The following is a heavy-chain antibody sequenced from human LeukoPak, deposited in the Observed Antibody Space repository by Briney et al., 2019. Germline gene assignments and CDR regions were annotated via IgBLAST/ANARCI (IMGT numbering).Heavy chain of an antibody. CDR3: ARDLKYYDILTGYGYYYYMDV. J-gene: IGHJ6*03. Sequence: GASVKVSCKASGYTFTGYYMHWVRQAPGQGLEWMGWINPNSGGTNYAQKFQGRVTMTRDTSISTAYMELSRLRSDDTAVYYCARDLKYYDILTGYGYYYYMDVWGKGTTVTVSS. D-gene: IGHD3-9*01. V-gene: IGHV1-2*02. CDR1: GYTFTGYY. CDR2: INPNSGGT.